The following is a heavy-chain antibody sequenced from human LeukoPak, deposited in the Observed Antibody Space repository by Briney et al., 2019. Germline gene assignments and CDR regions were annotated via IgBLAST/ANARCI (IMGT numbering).Heavy chain of an antibody. Sequence: PGRSLRLSCAASGLTFSSYAMHWVRQAPGKGLEWVAVISYDGSNKYYADSVKGRFTISRDNSKNTLYLQMNSLRAEDTAVYYCARDPRIRARLPPDYWGQGTLVTVSS. V-gene: IGHV3-30-3*01. D-gene: IGHD3-3*02. CDR2: ISYDGSNK. CDR3: ARDPRIRARLPPDY. J-gene: IGHJ4*02. CDR1: GLTFSSYA.